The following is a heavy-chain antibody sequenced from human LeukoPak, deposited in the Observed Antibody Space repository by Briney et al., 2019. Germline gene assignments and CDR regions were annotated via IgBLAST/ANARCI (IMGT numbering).Heavy chain of an antibody. J-gene: IGHJ4*02. Sequence: GGSLPLSCAACGFTYINYAMNWVGQAGSKGRAGVGAISGSGGSTYYADSVKGRFTISRDNSKNTLYLQMNSLRAEDTAVYHCAKDAYCSGGSCYSNFDYWGQGTLVTVSS. CDR2: ISGSGGST. CDR3: AKDAYCSGGSCYSNFDY. CDR1: GFTYINYA. V-gene: IGHV3-23*01. D-gene: IGHD2-15*01.